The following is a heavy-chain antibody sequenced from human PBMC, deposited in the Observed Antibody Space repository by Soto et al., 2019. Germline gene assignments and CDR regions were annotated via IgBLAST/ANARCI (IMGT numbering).Heavy chain of an antibody. V-gene: IGHV4-4*02. CDR3: ARDYYKYYDSSGYYRSPAY. CDR1: GDSISSSNW. J-gene: IGHJ4*02. D-gene: IGHD3-22*01. CDR2: IHHSGST. Sequence: PSETLSLTCAVSGDSISSSNWWSWVRQPPGKGLEWIGEIHHSGSTNYNPSLKSRVTISADRSKNQFSLNLNSLTAADTAVYYCARDYYKYYDSSGYYRSPAYWGQGTLVTVSS.